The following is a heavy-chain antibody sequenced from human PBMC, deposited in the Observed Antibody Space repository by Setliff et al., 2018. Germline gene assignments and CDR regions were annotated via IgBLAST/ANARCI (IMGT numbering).Heavy chain of an antibody. CDR3: ARSPANGGHDAYDI. D-gene: IGHD6-25*01. J-gene: IGHJ3*02. CDR1: VFTFSTYS. CDR2: ISPDSIYI. Sequence: GSLRLSCVASVFTFSTYSMHWVRQAPGKGLEWVSSISPDSIYIYYADSVKGRFTISRDNAENSLYLQMNSLGAEDTAAYYCARSPANGGHDAYDIWGQGTMVTVSS. V-gene: IGHV3-21*01.